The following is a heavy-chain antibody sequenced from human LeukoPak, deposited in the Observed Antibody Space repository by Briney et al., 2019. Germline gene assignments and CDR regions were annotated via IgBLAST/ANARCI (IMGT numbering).Heavy chain of an antibody. CDR1: GGSISGYY. V-gene: IGHV4-59*01. CDR3: ARDRAGGWELPNWFDP. CDR2: IYYSGST. Sequence: SETLSLTCTVSGGSISGYYWSWIRQPPGKGLEWIGYIYYSGSTNYNPSLKSRVTISVDTSKNQFSLKLSSVTAADTAVYYCARDRAGGWELPNWFDPWGQGTLVTVSS. J-gene: IGHJ5*02. D-gene: IGHD1-26*01.